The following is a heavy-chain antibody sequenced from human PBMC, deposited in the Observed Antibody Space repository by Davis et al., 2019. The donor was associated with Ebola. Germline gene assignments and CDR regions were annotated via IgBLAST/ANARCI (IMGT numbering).Heavy chain of an antibody. CDR2: IYYSGST. J-gene: IGHJ5*02. CDR3: ASQLGISWFDP. Sequence: SETLSLTCTVSGGSISSSSYYWGWIRQPPGKGLEWIGYIYYSGSTNYNPSLKSRVTISVDTSKNQFSLKLSSVTAADTAVYYCASQLGISWFDPWGQGTLVTVSS. CDR1: GGSISSSSYY. D-gene: IGHD6-13*01. V-gene: IGHV4-61*05.